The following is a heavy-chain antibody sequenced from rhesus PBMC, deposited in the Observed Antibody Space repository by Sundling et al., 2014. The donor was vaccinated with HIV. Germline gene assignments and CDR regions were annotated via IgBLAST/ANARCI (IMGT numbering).Heavy chain of an antibody. CDR1: GGSISDNYR. D-gene: IGHD6-31*01. CDR3: ESYAFSRLDYFDV. J-gene: IGHJ5-1*01. CDR2: IYGSSPNT. V-gene: IGHV4S10*01. Sequence: QVQLQESGPGVVKPSETLSLTCTVSGGSISDNYRWNWIRQSSGKGLEWIGYIYGSSPNTKYNPSLNSRVTISKDTSKNQFSLTLSSVTAADTAVYYCESYAFSRLDYFDVWGPDVLVTVSS.